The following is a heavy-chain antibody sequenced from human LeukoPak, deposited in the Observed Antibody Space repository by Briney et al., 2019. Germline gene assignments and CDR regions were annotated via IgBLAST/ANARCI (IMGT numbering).Heavy chain of an antibody. CDR3: ARYLGD. CDR2: VSAYNGNT. V-gene: IGHV1-18*01. J-gene: IGHJ4*02. D-gene: IGHD3-10*01. Sequence: ASVKVSCKASGYTFTSYGISWVRQAPGQGLEWMGWVSAYNGNTNYAQRLQGRVTMTTDTSTRTGYMEQRSLRSDDTAVYYCARYLGDWGQGTLVTVSS. CDR1: GYTFTSYG.